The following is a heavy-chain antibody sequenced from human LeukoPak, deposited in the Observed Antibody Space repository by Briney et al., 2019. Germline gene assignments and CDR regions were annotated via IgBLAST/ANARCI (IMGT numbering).Heavy chain of an antibody. Sequence: PGGSLRLSCAASGFTFSSYGMSWVRQSPGKGLEWVSAIRGSGGNKYYADSVKGRCTIPRDNSKKTLYLQMNSLRAEDMAVYYCARGMSATSGYLELEYWGQGTLVIVSS. CDR1: GFTFSSYG. J-gene: IGHJ4*02. D-gene: IGHD3-22*01. V-gene: IGHV3-23*01. CDR2: IRGSGGNK. CDR3: ARGMSATSGYLELEY.